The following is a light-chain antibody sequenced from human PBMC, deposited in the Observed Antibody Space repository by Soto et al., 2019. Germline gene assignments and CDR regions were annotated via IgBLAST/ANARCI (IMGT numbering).Light chain of an antibody. CDR3: QQYNSYPIT. J-gene: IGKJ5*01. Sequence: DIQMTLFPSTPSVSRGAIVTITCRASQSTSSWLAWYQQKPGKAPKLLIYQASSLESGVPSRFSGSGSGTEFTLTISSLQPDDFAPYYCQQYNSYPITFGQGTRLEIK. CDR1: QSTSSW. CDR2: QAS. V-gene: IGKV1-5*03.